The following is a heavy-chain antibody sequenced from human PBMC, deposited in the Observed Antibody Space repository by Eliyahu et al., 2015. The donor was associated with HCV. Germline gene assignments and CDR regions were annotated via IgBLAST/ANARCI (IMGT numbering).Heavy chain of an antibody. J-gene: IGHJ4*02. D-gene: IGHD1-14*01. V-gene: IGHV3-48*01. CDR2: ISSSSSTI. CDR3: ARSEPTSDY. Sequence: EVQLVESGGGLVQPGGSLRLSCAASGFTFSSYSMNWVRQAPGKGLEWVSYISSSSSTIYYADSVKGRFTISRDNAKNSLYLQMNSLRAEDTAVYYCARSEPTSDYWGQGTLVTVSS. CDR1: GFTFSSYS.